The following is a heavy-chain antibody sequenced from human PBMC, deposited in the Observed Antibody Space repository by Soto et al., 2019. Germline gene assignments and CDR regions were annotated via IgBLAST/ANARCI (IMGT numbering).Heavy chain of an antibody. CDR2: IYHSGST. V-gene: IGHV4-39*07. J-gene: IGHJ6*03. CDR1: GGSISSSSYY. D-gene: IGHD3-10*01. Sequence: SETLSLTCTVSGGSISSSSYYWGWIRQPPGKGLEWIGSIYHSGSTNYNPSLKSRVTISVDKSKNQFSLKLSSVTAADTAVYYCARMVRGVTPYYYYYYMDVWGKGTTVTVSS. CDR3: ARMVRGVTPYYYYYYMDV.